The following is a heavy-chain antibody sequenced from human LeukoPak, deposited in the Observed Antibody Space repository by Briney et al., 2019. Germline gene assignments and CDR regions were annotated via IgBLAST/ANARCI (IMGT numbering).Heavy chain of an antibody. Sequence: GRSLRLSCAASGFTFSSYGMHWVRQAPGKGLEWVAFIRYDGSNKYYADSVKGRFTISRDNSKNTLYLQMNSLRAEDTAVYYCAKDRWGGSGSYSHFDYWGQGTLVTVSS. V-gene: IGHV3-30*02. CDR1: GFTFSSYG. CDR3: AKDRWGGSGSYSHFDY. CDR2: IRYDGSNK. J-gene: IGHJ4*02. D-gene: IGHD3-10*01.